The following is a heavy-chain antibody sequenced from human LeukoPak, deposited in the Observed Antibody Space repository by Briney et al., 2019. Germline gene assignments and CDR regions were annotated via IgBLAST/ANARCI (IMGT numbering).Heavy chain of an antibody. CDR1: GYTFTGYY. CDR3: AIGYCSRTSCYASNDAFDI. Sequence: ASVKVSCKASGYTFTGYYMHWVRQTPGQGLEWMGWINPNSGGTNYAQKFQGRVTMTRDTSISTAYMELSRLRSDDTAVYYCAIGYCSRTSCYASNDAFDIWGEGTMVSVSS. J-gene: IGHJ3*02. D-gene: IGHD2-2*01. V-gene: IGHV1-2*02. CDR2: INPNSGGT.